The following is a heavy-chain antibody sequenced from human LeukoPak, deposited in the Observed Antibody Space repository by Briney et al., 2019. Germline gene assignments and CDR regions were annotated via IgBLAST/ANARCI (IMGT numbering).Heavy chain of an antibody. J-gene: IGHJ4*02. V-gene: IGHV3-30*18. CDR1: GFTFSSYG. CDR2: ISFDGNIK. Sequence: GGSLRLSCAASGFTFSSYGMHWVRQAPGKGLDWVAVISFDGNIKYYADSVKGRFTISRDTSKNTLYLQMNSLRVDDTAVYYCAKDGVNYYDSSGTLRDWGQGTLVTVSS. CDR3: AKDGVNYYDSSGTLRD. D-gene: IGHD3-22*01.